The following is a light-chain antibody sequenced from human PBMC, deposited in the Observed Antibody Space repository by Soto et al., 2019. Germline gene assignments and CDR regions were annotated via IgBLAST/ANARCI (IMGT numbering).Light chain of an antibody. CDR2: AAS. Sequence: ELVLTQSPGTLSLSPGERATLSCRASQSVSSSYLAWYQQKPGQAPRLLIYAASSRATGIPDRFSGSGSGTDFTLTISRLEPEDFAVYFCQQYGTSLPLTFGQGTKVDIK. V-gene: IGKV3-20*01. CDR1: QSVSSSY. J-gene: IGKJ2*01. CDR3: QQYGTSLPLT.